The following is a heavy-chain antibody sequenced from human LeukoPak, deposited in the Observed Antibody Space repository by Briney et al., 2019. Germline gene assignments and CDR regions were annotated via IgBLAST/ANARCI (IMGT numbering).Heavy chain of an antibody. D-gene: IGHD4-17*01. Sequence: PGGSLRLSCAASGFTFSSYSMNWVRQAPGKGLEWVSSISSSSSYIYYADSVKGRFTISRDNAKNSLYLQMNSLRAEDTAVYYCARDPGDYGDYHPAYYFDYWGQGTLVTVSS. V-gene: IGHV3-21*01. CDR2: ISSSSSYI. CDR1: GFTFSSYS. J-gene: IGHJ4*02. CDR3: ARDPGDYGDYHPAYYFDY.